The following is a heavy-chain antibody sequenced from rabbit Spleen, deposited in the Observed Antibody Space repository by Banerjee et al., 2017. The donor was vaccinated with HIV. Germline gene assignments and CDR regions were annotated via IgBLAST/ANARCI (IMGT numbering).Heavy chain of an antibody. Sequence: QEQLEESGGDLVKPGASLTLTCTASGFSFSGSYYMCWVHQAPGKGLEWIACIYNGDGSTYYASWVNGRFTISKTSSTTVTLQMTSLTAADTATYFCARDLVAVIGWNFNLWGPGTLVTVS. D-gene: IGHD1-1*01. V-gene: IGHV1S45*01. CDR3: ARDLVAVIGWNFNL. J-gene: IGHJ4*01. CDR2: IYNGDGST. CDR1: GFSFSGSYY.